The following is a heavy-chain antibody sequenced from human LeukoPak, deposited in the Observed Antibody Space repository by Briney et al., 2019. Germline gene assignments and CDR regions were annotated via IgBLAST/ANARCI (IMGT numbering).Heavy chain of an antibody. CDR3: ARDSPPEDIVLMAEGNYYYYYYGMDV. J-gene: IGHJ6*02. CDR2: INPSGGST. D-gene: IGHD2-8*01. V-gene: IGHV1-46*01. CDR1: GYTFTSYY. Sequence: ASVKVSCKASGYTFTSYYMHWVRQAPGQGLEWMGIINPSGGSTSYAQKFQGRVTMTRDTSTSTVHMELSSLRSEDTAVYYCARDSPPEDIVLMAEGNYYYYYYGMDVWGQGTTVTVSS.